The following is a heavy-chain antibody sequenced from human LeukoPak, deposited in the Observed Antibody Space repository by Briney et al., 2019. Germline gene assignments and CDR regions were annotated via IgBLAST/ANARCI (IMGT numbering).Heavy chain of an antibody. CDR3: ATVSTTMVRGLTYPLYYFDY. D-gene: IGHD3-10*01. CDR2: IYHSGNT. J-gene: IGHJ4*02. V-gene: IGHV4/OR15-8*02. Sequence: SETLSLTCVVSGGSMSSNSWWSWVRPSPGKGLEWIGEIYHSGNTNYNPSLKSRVTISVDKSKNQFSLRLNSMTAADTAIYYCATVSTTMVRGLTYPLYYFDYWGQGTLVTLSS. CDR1: GGSMSSNSW.